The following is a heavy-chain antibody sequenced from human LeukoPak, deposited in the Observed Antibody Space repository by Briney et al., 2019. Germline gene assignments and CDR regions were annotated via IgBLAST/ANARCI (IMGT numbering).Heavy chain of an antibody. CDR1: GGTFSSYA. V-gene: IGHV1-69*13. J-gene: IGHJ4*02. CDR2: IIPIFGTA. CDR3: ARDSASTTHFDY. D-gene: IGHD1-26*01. Sequence: SVKVSCKASGGTFSSYAISWVRQAPGQGLEWMGGIIPIFGTANYAQKFQGRVTITADESTSTAYMELSSLRSEDTAVYYCARDSASTTHFDYWGQGTLVTVSS.